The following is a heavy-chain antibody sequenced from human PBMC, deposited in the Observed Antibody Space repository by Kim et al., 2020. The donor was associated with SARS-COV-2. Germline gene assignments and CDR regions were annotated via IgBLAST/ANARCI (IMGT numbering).Heavy chain of an antibody. V-gene: IGHV4-59*08. Sequence: SLKSRVTISVDTSKNQFSLKLSSVTAADTAVYYCARHTFGYSSRIEYFQHWGQGTLVTVSS. CDR3: ARHTFGYSSRIEYFQH. J-gene: IGHJ1*01. D-gene: IGHD6-13*01.